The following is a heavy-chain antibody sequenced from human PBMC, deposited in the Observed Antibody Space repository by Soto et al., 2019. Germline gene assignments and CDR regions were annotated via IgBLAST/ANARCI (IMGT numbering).Heavy chain of an antibody. J-gene: IGHJ4*02. D-gene: IGHD2-15*01. CDR2: IYYSGTP. CDR1: GGSISSSNW. CDR3: ARDQGYCSGGSCYVFDS. Sequence: QVQLQESGPGLVKPSGTLSLTCAVSGGSISSSNWWSWVRQPPGKGLEWIGEIYYSGTPKYNPSLKSRVTISVDKSKNQFSLKLYSVTAADTAVYYCARDQGYCSGGSCYVFDSWGQGTLVTVSS. V-gene: IGHV4-4*02.